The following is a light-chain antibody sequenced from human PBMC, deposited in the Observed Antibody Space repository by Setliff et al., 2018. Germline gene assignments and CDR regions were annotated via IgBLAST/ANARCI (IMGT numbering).Light chain of an antibody. CDR2: DVN. CDR3: CSHTTSSSWV. V-gene: IGLV2-14*01. Sequence: QSALGQPASVSGSPGQSITISCTGTASDVGAYNFVSWYQQHPGKAPNLIIYDVNNRPAGVSNRFSGSKSGNTASLTISGLQAEDEADYYCCSHTTSSSWVFGGGTKVTVL. CDR1: ASDVGAYNF. J-gene: IGLJ3*02.